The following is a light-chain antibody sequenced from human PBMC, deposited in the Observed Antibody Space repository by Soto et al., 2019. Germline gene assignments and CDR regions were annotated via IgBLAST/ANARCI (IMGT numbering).Light chain of an antibody. V-gene: IGKV3-15*01. CDR2: GAS. J-gene: IGKJ1*01. CDR3: QQYNNWPPVT. Sequence: EIGITQSPATLSVSPGERATLSCRASRSVSSNLAWYQQKPGQAPRLLIYGASTRATGIPARFSGSGSGTEFTLTISSLQSEDFAVYYCQQYNNWPPVTFGQGTKVEIK. CDR1: RSVSSN.